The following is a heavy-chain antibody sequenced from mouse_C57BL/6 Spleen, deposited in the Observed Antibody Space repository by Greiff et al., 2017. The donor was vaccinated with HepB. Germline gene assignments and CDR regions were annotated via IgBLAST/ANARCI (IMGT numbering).Heavy chain of an antibody. Sequence: VQLQQSGPELVKPGASVKISCKASGYTFTDYYMNWVKQSHGKSLEWIGDINPNNGGTSYNQKFKGKATLTVDKSSSTAYMELRSLTSEDSAVYYCARYYDYEAWFAYWGQGTLVTVSA. V-gene: IGHV1-26*01. CDR2: INPNNGGT. CDR1: GYTFTDYY. D-gene: IGHD2-4*01. J-gene: IGHJ3*01. CDR3: ARYYDYEAWFAY.